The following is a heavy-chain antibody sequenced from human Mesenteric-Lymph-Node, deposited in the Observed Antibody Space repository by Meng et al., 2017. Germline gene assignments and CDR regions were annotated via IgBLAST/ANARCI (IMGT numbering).Heavy chain of an antibody. J-gene: IGHJ4*02. D-gene: IGHD1/OR15-1a*01. Sequence: GGSLRLSCAASGFTFSNYWRSWFRQAPGKGLEWVVNINQDGSNQYSVDSVKGRFTISRDNGKNSVYLQLNSLRAEDTAVYYCAREDGMNTNDYWGQGTLVTVSS. CDR3: AREDGMNTNDY. CDR1: GFTFSNYW. CDR2: INQDGSNQ. V-gene: IGHV3-7*03.